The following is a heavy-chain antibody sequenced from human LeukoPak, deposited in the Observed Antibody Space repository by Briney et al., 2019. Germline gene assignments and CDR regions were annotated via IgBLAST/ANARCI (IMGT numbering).Heavy chain of an antibody. CDR2: IGVFNGNR. CDR1: GYTFSRYG. Sequence: GASVKVSCKTSGYTFSRYGFSWVRQAPGQGLEWIGWIGVFNGNRNYAKSVQGRITLTADTSTKTTYMELRSLTSDYTAVYFCGRDWDWHVQFWGQGTLITVSS. D-gene: IGHD1-26*01. CDR3: GRDWDWHVQF. V-gene: IGHV1-18*01. J-gene: IGHJ4*02.